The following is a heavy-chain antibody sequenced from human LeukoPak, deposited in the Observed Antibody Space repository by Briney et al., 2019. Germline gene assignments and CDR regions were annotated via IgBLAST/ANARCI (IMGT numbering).Heavy chain of an antibody. D-gene: IGHD3-22*01. CDR1: GFTFSSYG. CDR3: AKSLNYYDSSGYRLLDY. CDR2: IRYDGSNK. Sequence: PGGSLRLSCAASGFTFSSYGMHWVRQAPGKGLEWVAFIRYDGSNKYYADSVKGRFTISRDNSKNTLYLQMNSLRAEDTAAYYCAKSLNYYDSSGYRLLDYWGQGTLVTVSS. J-gene: IGHJ4*02. V-gene: IGHV3-30*02.